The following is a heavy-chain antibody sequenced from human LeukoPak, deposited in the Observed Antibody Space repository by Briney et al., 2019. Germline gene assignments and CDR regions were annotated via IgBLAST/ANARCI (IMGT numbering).Heavy chain of an antibody. CDR3: ARVRENCGGDCYSGDYWYFDL. CDR2: INPSGGST. V-gene: IGHV1-46*01. CDR1: GYTFTDYY. Sequence: ASVKVSCKASGYTFTDYYMHWVRQAPGQGLEWMGIINPSGGSTSYAQKFQGRVTMTRDMSTSTVYMELSSLRSEDTAVYYCARVRENCGGDCYSGDYWYFDLWGRGTLVTVSS. D-gene: IGHD2-21*02. J-gene: IGHJ2*01.